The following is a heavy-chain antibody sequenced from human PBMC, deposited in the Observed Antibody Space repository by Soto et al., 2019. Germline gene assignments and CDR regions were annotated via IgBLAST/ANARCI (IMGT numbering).Heavy chain of an antibody. V-gene: IGHV1-46*01. CDR2: INPSGGST. Sequence: ASVKVSCKASGYTFTSYYMHWVRQAPGQGLEWMGIINPSGGSTSHAQKFQGRVTMTRDTSTSTVYMELSSLRSEDTAVYYCARSATVTTQINNWFDPWGQGPLVTVSS. CDR1: GYTFTSYY. D-gene: IGHD4-17*01. J-gene: IGHJ5*02. CDR3: ARSATVTTQINNWFDP.